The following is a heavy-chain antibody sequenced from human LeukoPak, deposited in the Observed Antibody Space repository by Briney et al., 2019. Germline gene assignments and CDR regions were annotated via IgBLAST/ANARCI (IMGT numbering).Heavy chain of an antibody. V-gene: IGHV4-34*01. J-gene: IGHJ3*02. Sequence: SETLSLTCAVYGGSFSGYYWSWIRQPPGKGLEWIGEINHSGSTNYNPSLKSRVTISVDTSKNQFSLKLSSVTAADTAVYYCARAYGDEDAFDIWGQGTMVTVSS. CDR2: INHSGST. CDR3: ARAYGDEDAFDI. D-gene: IGHD4-17*01. CDR1: GGSFSGYY.